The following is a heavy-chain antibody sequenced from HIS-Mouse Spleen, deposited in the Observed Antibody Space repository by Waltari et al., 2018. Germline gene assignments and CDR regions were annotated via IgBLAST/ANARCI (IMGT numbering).Heavy chain of an antibody. D-gene: IGHD6-13*01. J-gene: IGHJ2*01. CDR2: IDYRGGT. Sequence: QLQLQESGPGLVKPSETLSLTCTVPGGSISSSSYYWGWIRQPPGKGLEWIGSIDYRGGTYYNPYLKGRVTISVDTSKNQFSRKLSAVTAADTAVYYCAREIPYSSSWYDWYFDLWGRGTLVTVSS. V-gene: IGHV4-39*07. CDR3: AREIPYSSSWYDWYFDL. CDR1: GGSISSSSYY.